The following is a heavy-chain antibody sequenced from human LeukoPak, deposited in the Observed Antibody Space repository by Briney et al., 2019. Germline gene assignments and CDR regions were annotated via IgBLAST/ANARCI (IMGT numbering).Heavy chain of an antibody. D-gene: IGHD6-19*01. J-gene: IGHJ6*02. CDR3: ARDPYSSGWPSYYYYGMDV. CDR2: IREDGSEK. V-gene: IGHV3-7*01. CDR1: GFTFNNYW. Sequence: GGSLRLSCSASGFTFNNYWMNWVRQAPGKGLEWVANIREDGSEKHYVDSVKGRFTISRDNAKNSLYLQMNSLRAEDTAVYYCARDPYSSGWPSYYYYGMDVWGQGTTVTVSS.